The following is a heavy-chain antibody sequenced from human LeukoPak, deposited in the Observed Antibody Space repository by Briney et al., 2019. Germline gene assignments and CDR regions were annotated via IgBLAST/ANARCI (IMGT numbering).Heavy chain of an antibody. J-gene: IGHJ4*02. V-gene: IGHV1-69*04. CDR3: ARDTAMVRYYFDY. CDR2: IIPILGIA. D-gene: IGHD5-18*01. Sequence: ASVKVSCKASGGTFSSYAISWVRRAPGQGLEWMGRIIPILGIANYAQKFQGRVTITADKSTSTAYMELSSLRSEDTAVYYCARDTAMVRYYFDYWGQGTLVTVSS. CDR1: GGTFSSYA.